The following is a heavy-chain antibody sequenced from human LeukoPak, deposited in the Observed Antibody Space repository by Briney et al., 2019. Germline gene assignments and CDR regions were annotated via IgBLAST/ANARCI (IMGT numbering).Heavy chain of an antibody. CDR1: GYIFSSYW. Sequence: GASLQISCKGSGYIFSSYWIGCVRPLPGKGLEWMGIIFPGDSDTRYSPSFQGQVTISADKSITTAYLQLSSLKASDTAMYYCARQDGLAAAMFDPWGQGTLVTVSS. CDR3: ARQDGLAAAMFDP. D-gene: IGHD6-13*01. V-gene: IGHV5-51*01. CDR2: IFPGDSDT. J-gene: IGHJ5*02.